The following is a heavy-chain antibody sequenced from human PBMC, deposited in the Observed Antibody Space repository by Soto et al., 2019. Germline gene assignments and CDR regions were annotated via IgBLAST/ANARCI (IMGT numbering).Heavy chain of an antibody. D-gene: IGHD3-22*01. CDR1: GGTFSSYA. V-gene: IGHV1-69*12. Sequence: QVQLVQSGAEVKKPGSSVKVSCKASGGTFSSYAISWVRQAPGQGLEWMGGIIPIFGTANYAQKFQGRVTITADESTRTAYMELSSLRSEDTAVYYCARGAYYYDSSGYYQDDAFDIWGQGTMVTVSS. J-gene: IGHJ3*02. CDR3: ARGAYYYDSSGYYQDDAFDI. CDR2: IIPIFGTA.